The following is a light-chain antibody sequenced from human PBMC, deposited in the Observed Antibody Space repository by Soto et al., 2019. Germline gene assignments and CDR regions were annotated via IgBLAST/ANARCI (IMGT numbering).Light chain of an antibody. CDR1: QSISSS. CDR3: QQSYSTPYT. CDR2: LTS. J-gene: IGKJ2*01. Sequence: DSQMTQSPSSLSASLGDRVTITCRASQSISSSLNWYQQKPGKAPKLLIYLTSTLHSGVPSRFSGSGSGTDFTLTISSLQPEDFATYYCQQSYSTPYTFGQGTKLEIK. V-gene: IGKV1-39*01.